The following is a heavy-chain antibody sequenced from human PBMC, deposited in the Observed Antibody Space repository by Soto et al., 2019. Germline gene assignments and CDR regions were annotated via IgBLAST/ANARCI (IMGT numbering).Heavy chain of an antibody. Sequence: QVQLQQWGAGLLKPSETLSLTCAVFGGSVNSGNYYWSWIRQPPGKGLEWIGEMSHSGGTHFNPSLKCRVTISVDTSKNQFSLKMSSVTAADTALYYWARIERGTATTVVDAFDIWGPGTMVTVSS. CDR2: MSHSGGT. CDR1: GGSVNSGNYY. CDR3: ARIERGTATTVVDAFDI. J-gene: IGHJ3*02. V-gene: IGHV4-34*01. D-gene: IGHD1-1*01.